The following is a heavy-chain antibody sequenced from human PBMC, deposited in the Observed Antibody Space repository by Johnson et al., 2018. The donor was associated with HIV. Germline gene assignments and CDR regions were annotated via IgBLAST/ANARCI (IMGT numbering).Heavy chain of an antibody. D-gene: IGHD3-22*01. Sequence: QLVESGGGVVQPGGSLRLSCAASGFTFSSYGMHWVRQAPGKGLEWVAFIRYDGSNKYYADSVKGRFTISRDNSKNSLYLQMNSLRAEDTALYYCTRSPVRYDSRGFYYDDAFDIWGRGTMVTVSS. CDR3: TRSPVRYDSRGFYYDDAFDI. CDR2: IRYDGSNK. J-gene: IGHJ3*02. CDR1: GFTFSSYG. V-gene: IGHV3-30*02.